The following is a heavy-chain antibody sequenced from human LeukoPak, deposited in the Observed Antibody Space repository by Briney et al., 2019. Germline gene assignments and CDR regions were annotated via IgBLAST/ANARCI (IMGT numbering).Heavy chain of an antibody. CDR1: GGTLSSYA. D-gene: IGHD3-16*01. V-gene: IGHV1-69*13. CDR3: ATTGGDIYYYYMDV. Sequence: ASVKVSCKASGGTLSSYAISWVRQAPGQGLEWMGGIIPIFGTANYAQKFQGRVTITADESTSTTYMELSSLKSEDTAVYYCATTGGDIYYYYMDVWGKGTTVTISS. CDR2: IIPIFGTA. J-gene: IGHJ6*03.